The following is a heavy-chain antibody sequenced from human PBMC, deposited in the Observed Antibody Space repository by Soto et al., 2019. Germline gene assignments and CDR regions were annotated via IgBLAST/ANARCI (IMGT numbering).Heavy chain of an antibody. CDR3: ARRPNTGWYFDY. V-gene: IGHV4-39*01. Sequence: PSETLSLTCTVSGGSISSSSYFWGWTRQPPGKGLEWIATIYYSGSVYYNPSLKSRVTISADMSKNQFSLKLNSVTAADTAVFYCARRPNTGWYFDYWGQGIPVTVSS. CDR1: GGSISSSSYF. D-gene: IGHD3-9*01. J-gene: IGHJ4*02. CDR2: IYYSGSV.